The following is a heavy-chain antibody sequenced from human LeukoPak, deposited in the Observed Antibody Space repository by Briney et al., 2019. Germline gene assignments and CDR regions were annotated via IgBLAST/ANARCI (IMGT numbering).Heavy chain of an antibody. CDR3: ARESIVVVPAATGGDYYYYYMDV. V-gene: IGHV4-31*03. D-gene: IGHD2-2*01. Sequence: SQTLSLTCTVSGGSISSGGYYWSWIRQHPGKGLEWIGYIYYSGSTYYNPSLKSRVTISVDSSKNQFSLKLSSVTAADTAVYYCARESIVVVPAATGGDYYYYYMDVWGKGPRSPSP. CDR2: IYYSGST. CDR1: GGSISSGGYY. J-gene: IGHJ6*03.